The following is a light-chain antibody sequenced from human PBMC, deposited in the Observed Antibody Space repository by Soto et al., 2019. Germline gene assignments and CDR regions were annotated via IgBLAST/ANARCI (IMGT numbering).Light chain of an antibody. CDR2: GNS. CDR3: QSYDSSLRGVV. J-gene: IGLJ2*01. CDR1: SSNIGAVYD. V-gene: IGLV1-40*01. Sequence: QSVLTQPPSVSGAPGQRVTISCTGSSSNIGAVYDVHWDQQLPGTAPKLLIFGNSNRPTGVPDRFSGSKSGTSASLAITGLQAEDEADYYGQSYDSSLRGVVFGGGTKLTVL.